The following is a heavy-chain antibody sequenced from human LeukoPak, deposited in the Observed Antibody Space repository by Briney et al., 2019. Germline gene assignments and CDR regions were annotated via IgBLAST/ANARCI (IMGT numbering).Heavy chain of an antibody. CDR3: ARHHRAPKYYYGSGSYYKAEGFDY. J-gene: IGHJ4*02. V-gene: IGHV4-39*01. CDR1: GGSISSSSYY. Sequence: SETLSLTCTVSGGSISSSSYYWGWIRQPPGKGLEWIGSIYYSGSTYYNPSLKSRVTISVDTSKNQFSLKLSSVTAADTAVYYCARHHRAPKYYYGSGSYYKAEGFDYWGQGTLVTVSS. CDR2: IYYSGST. D-gene: IGHD3-10*01.